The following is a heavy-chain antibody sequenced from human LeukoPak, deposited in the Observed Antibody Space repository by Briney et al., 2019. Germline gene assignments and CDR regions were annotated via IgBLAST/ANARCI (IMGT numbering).Heavy chain of an antibody. V-gene: IGHV7-4-1*02. Sequence: ASAKVSCKASGYTFTGYYMHWVRQAPGQGLEWMGWINTNTGNPTYAQGFTGRFVFSLDTSVSTAYLQISSLKAEDTAVYYCARDLGGYFDLAFDYWGQGTLVTVSS. CDR3: ARDLGGYFDLAFDY. CDR2: INTNTGNP. CDR1: GYTFTGYY. J-gene: IGHJ4*02. D-gene: IGHD5-18*01.